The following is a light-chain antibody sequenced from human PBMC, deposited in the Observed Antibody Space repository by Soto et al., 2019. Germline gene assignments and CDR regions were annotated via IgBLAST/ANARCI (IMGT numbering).Light chain of an antibody. Sequence: EIVLTQSPGTLSLSPGERATLSCRASQSVSSSYLAWYQQKPGQAPRLLIYGASSSATGIPDRFSGSGSGTDFTLTISRLEPEDFAVYYCQQYGSSPPQTFGQGTKVDIK. V-gene: IGKV3-20*01. CDR1: QSVSSSY. J-gene: IGKJ1*01. CDR3: QQYGSSPPQT. CDR2: GAS.